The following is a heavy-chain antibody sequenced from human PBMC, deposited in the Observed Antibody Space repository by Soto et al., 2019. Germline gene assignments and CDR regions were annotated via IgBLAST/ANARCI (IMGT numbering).Heavy chain of an antibody. D-gene: IGHD1-20*01. CDR2: INHSGST. CDR3: ARGYGVRITGTTFWYYYGMDV. Sequence: TSETLSLTCAVYGGSFSGYYWSWIRQPPGKGLEWIGEINHSGSTNYNPSLKSRVTISVDTSKNQFSLKLSSVTAADTAAYYCARGYGVRITGTTFWYYYGMDVWGQGTTVTVSS. CDR1: GGSFSGYY. J-gene: IGHJ6*02. V-gene: IGHV4-34*01.